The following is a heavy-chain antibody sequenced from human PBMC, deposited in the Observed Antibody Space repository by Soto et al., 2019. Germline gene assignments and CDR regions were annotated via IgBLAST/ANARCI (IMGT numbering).Heavy chain of an antibody. D-gene: IGHD6-19*01. CDR3: ARWQSSMIAVAGSANWFDP. V-gene: IGHV1-18*01. J-gene: IGHJ5*02. CDR2: ISAYNGNT. CDR1: GYTFTSYG. Sequence: QVQLVQSGAEVKKPGASVKVSCKASGYTFTSYGISWVRQAPGQGLEWMGWISAYNGNTNYAPKLQGRVTMTTDTSTSTAYMELRSLRSDDTAVYYCARWQSSMIAVAGSANWFDPWGQGTPVTVSS.